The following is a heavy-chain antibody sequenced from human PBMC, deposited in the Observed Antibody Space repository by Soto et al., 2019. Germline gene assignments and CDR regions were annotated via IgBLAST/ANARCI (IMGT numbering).Heavy chain of an antibody. J-gene: IGHJ3*02. Sequence: QVQLQESGPGLVKPSETLSLTCTVSGGSISSYYWNWIRQPPGKGLEWIGYIFYSGSTNYNPSLKSRVTISVDTSKNQFSLKLNSVTAADTAVHYCARVCFDILTGYHDAFDIWGQGTMVTVSA. V-gene: IGHV4-59*01. CDR2: IFYSGST. D-gene: IGHD3-9*01. CDR1: GGSISSYY. CDR3: ARVCFDILTGYHDAFDI.